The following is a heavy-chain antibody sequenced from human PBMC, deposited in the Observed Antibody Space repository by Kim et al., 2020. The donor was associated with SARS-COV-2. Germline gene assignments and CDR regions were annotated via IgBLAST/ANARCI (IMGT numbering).Heavy chain of an antibody. J-gene: IGHJ4*02. CDR2: INPNSGGT. CDR3: ARDPMITFGGVPG. CDR1: GYTFTGYY. D-gene: IGHD3-16*01. V-gene: IGHV1-2*06. Sequence: ASVKVSCKASGYTFTGYYMHWVRQAPGQGLEWMGRINPNSGGTNYAQKFQGRVTMTRDTSISTAYMELSRLRSDDTAVYYCARDPMITFGGVPGWGQGTLVTVSS.